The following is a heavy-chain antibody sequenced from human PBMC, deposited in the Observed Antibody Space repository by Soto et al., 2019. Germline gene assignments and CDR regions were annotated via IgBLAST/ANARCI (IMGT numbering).Heavy chain of an antibody. CDR2: IRSKGNNYAT. D-gene: IGHD1-26*01. J-gene: IGHJ4*02. CDR3: ATEGANSHVYPWRY. Sequence: EVQLVESGGGLVQPGGSLKLSCAGSGITFSGSAIHWVRQASGKGLEWVGRIRSKGNNYATAYAASMKGRFTVSRDESKNTVSLEMNSLKTEDTALYYCATEGANSHVYPWRYWGQGTLVTV. V-gene: IGHV3-73*02. CDR1: GITFSGSA.